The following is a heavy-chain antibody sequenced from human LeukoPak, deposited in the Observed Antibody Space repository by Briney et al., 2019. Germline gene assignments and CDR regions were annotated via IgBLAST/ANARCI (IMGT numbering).Heavy chain of an antibody. CDR2: ISGSGVST. CDR1: GFTYSNYA. V-gene: IGHV3-23*01. CDR3: AKGSTFYYDSSVYYFYIDV. Sequence: PGGSLRLSCAASGFTYSNYAMGWVRQAPGKGLERVSFISGSGVSTYYADSVKGQFIISRDNSRNTLYLQMDSLRSEDTAVYYCAKGSTFYYDSSVYYFYIDVWGKGTTVTVSS. J-gene: IGHJ6*03. D-gene: IGHD3-22*01.